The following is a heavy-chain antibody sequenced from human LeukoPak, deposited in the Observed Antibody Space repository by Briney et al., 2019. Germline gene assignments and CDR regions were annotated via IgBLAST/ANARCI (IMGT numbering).Heavy chain of an antibody. CDR1: GYTFTSYG. J-gene: IGHJ3*02. D-gene: IGHD2-2*01. CDR2: ISAYNGNT. Sequence: ASVKVSCKASGYTFTSYGISWVRQAPGQGREWMGWISAYNGNTNYAQKLQGRVTMTTDTSTSTAYMELRSLRSDDTAVYYCARVVVPAAHPPAFDIWGQGTMVTVSS. V-gene: IGHV1-18*01. CDR3: ARVVVPAAHPPAFDI.